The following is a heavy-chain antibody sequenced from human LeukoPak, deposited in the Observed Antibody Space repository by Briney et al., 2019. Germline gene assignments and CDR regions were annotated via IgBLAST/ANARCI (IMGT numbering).Heavy chain of an antibody. CDR1: GFTFSDYY. Sequence: GGSLRLSCAASGFTFSDYYMSWIRQTPGKGLECVSAISGDGVSPYYADSVRGRFTISRDNSKNTLYLQMNSLRVEDTAVYFCARDPGAFPYFFDCWGQGTLVTVSS. CDR3: ARDPGAFPYFFDC. CDR2: ISGDGVSP. D-gene: IGHD4/OR15-4a*01. J-gene: IGHJ4*02. V-gene: IGHV3-23*01.